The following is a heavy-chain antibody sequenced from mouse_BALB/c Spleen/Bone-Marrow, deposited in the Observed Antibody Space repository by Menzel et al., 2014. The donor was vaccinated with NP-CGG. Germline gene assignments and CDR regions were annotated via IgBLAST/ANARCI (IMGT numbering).Heavy chain of an antibody. CDR3: SRLYNYGNFAY. D-gene: IGHD1-1*01. J-gene: IGHJ3*01. CDR1: GFDFSRYR. Sequence: EVQVVESGGGLVQPGGSLKLSCAASGFDFSRYRMSWVRQAPGKGLEWIGEINPDSSTINYTPSLKDKFIISRDNAKNTLYLQKSKVRSEDTALYYCSRLYNYGNFAYWGQESLVTVSA. V-gene: IGHV4-1*02. CDR2: INPDSSTI.